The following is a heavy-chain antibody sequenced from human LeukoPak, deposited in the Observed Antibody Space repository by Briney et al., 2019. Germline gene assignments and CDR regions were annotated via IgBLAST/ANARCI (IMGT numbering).Heavy chain of an antibody. V-gene: IGHV3-48*03. J-gene: IGHJ6*04. D-gene: IGHD3-10*02. CDR3: AELGITMIGGV. CDR1: GFTFSSYE. CDR2: ISSCGSTI. Sequence: GGSLRLSCAATGFTFSSYEMNWVRQAPGKGLEWVSYISSCGSTIYYADSVKGRFTISRDNAKNSLYLQMNSLRAEDTAVYYCAELGITMIGGVWGKGTTVTISS.